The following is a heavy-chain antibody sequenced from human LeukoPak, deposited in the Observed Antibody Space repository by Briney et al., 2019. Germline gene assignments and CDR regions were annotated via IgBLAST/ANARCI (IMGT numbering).Heavy chain of an antibody. V-gene: IGHV3-48*04. D-gene: IGHD3-22*01. CDR3: AREHYYDSSGFYDAFDI. CDR2: ISSSSSTI. CDR1: GFTFSSYG. J-gene: IGHJ3*02. Sequence: GGSLRLSCAASGFTFSSYGMHWVRQAPGKGLEWVSYISSSSSTIYDADSVKGRFTISRDNAKNSLYLQMNSLRAEDTAVYYCAREHYYDSSGFYDAFDIWGQGTMVTVSS.